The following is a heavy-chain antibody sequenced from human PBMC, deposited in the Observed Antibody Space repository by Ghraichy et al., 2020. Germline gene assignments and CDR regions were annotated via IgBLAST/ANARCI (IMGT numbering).Heavy chain of an antibody. CDR2: IFDNGNV. CDR1: GGSISSNDDY. D-gene: IGHD3-16*01. J-gene: IGHJ3*02. Sequence: SETLSLTCTVSGGSISSNDDYWGWIRQPPGKGLEWIGSIFDNGNVYYNPSLQSRVTISVDTSKNQFSLKLSSVTAADTAVYYCARHHWRGNDAFDIWGQGTLVTVSS. V-gene: IGHV4-39*01. CDR3: ARHHWRGNDAFDI.